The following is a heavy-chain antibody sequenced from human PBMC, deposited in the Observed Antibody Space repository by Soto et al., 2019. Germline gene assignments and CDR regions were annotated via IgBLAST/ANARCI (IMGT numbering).Heavy chain of an antibody. D-gene: IGHD6-13*01. CDR1: GFTFSSYA. V-gene: IGHV3-30-3*01. CDR3: ARDKRGGAAAGTGYYGMDV. Sequence: QVQLVESGGGVVQPGRSLRLSCAASGFTFSSYAMHWVRQAPGKGLEWVAVISYDGSNKYYAGSVKGRFTISRDNSKNTLYLQMNSLRAEDTAVYYCARDKRGGAAAGTGYYGMDVWGQGTTVTVSS. CDR2: ISYDGSNK. J-gene: IGHJ6*02.